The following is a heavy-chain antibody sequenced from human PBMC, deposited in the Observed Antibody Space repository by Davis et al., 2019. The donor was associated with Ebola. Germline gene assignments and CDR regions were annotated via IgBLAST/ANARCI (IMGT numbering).Heavy chain of an antibody. D-gene: IGHD2-2*01. V-gene: IGHV3-48*02. CDR1: GFTFSSYS. CDR2: ISSSSSTI. Sequence: GESLKISCSASGFTFSSYSMNWVRQAPGKGLERVSYISSSSSTIYYADSVKGRFTISRDNAKNSRYLQMNSLRDEDTAVYYCARDGPVPAALYYYYYYMDVWGKGTTVTVSS. CDR3: ARDGPVPAALYYYYYYMDV. J-gene: IGHJ6*03.